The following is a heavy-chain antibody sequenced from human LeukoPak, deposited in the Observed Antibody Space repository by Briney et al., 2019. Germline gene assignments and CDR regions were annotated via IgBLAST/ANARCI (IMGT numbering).Heavy chain of an antibody. D-gene: IGHD4-11*01. Sequence: GGSLRLSCAASGFTFSSYAMHWVRQAPGKGLEWVAVISYDGSNKYYADSVKGRFTISRGNSKNTLYLQMNSLRAEDTAVYYCARGLHYSDNDYWGQGILVTVSS. J-gene: IGHJ4*02. CDR1: GFTFSSYA. CDR3: ARGLHYSDNDY. V-gene: IGHV3-30-3*01. CDR2: ISYDGSNK.